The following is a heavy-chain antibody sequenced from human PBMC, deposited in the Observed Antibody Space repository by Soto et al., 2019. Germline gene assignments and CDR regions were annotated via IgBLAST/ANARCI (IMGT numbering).Heavy chain of an antibody. V-gene: IGHV3-23*01. CDR2: ISGSGGST. Sequence: GGSLRLSCAASGFTFSSYAVSWVRQAPGKGLEWVSAISGSGGSTYYADSVKGRFTISRDNSKNTLYLQMNSLRAEDTAVYYCAKGSIVVVVAAIRFDYWGQGTLVTVSS. J-gene: IGHJ4*02. CDR3: AKGSIVVVVAAIRFDY. CDR1: GFTFSSYA. D-gene: IGHD2-15*01.